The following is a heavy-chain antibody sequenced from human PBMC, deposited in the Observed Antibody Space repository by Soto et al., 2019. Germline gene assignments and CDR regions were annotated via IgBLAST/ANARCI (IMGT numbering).Heavy chain of an antibody. V-gene: IGHV1-46*01. CDR2: INPSGGST. J-gene: IGHJ6*02. D-gene: IGHD2-15*01. CDR3: ASDWFPAATSASYHSYGLDV. CDR1: GYTFTSYY. Sequence: ASVKVSCKASGYTFTSYYMHWVRQAPGQGLEWMGIINPSGGSTSYAQKFQGRVTMTRDTSTSTAYMELSSLRSEDTAVYYWASDWFPAATSASYHSYGLDVWGQGTPVTVSS.